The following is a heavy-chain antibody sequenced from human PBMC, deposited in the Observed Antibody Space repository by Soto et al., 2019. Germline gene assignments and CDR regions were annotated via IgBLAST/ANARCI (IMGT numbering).Heavy chain of an antibody. D-gene: IGHD4-4*01. J-gene: IGHJ6*02. CDR1: GFTFSSYA. CDR3: AKDRSNFAAYYYGMDV. Sequence: GGSLRLSCAASGFTFSSYAMSWVRQAPGKGLEWVSAISGSGGSTYYADSVKGRFTISRDNSKNTLYLQMNSLRAEDTAVYYCAKDRSNFAAYYYGMDVWGQGTTVTVSS. V-gene: IGHV3-23*01. CDR2: ISGSGGST.